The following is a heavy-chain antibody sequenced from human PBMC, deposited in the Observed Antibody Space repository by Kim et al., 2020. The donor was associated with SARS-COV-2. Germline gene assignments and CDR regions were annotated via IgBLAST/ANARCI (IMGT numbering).Heavy chain of an antibody. D-gene: IGHD2-21*01. CDR3: AKPACGGDCRSLEN. CDR1: GYTFTYFY. Sequence: ASVKVSCKASGYTFTYFYIHWVRQAPGQGLEWMGRINPDSGATNYAQIYEGRVTMTRDTSSSTAYMELSSLRSDDTAVYFCAKPACGGDCRSLENWGQG. CDR2: INPDSGAT. V-gene: IGHV1-2*06. J-gene: IGHJ4*02.